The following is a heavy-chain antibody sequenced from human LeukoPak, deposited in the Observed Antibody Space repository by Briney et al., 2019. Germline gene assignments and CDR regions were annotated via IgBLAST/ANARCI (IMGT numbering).Heavy chain of an antibody. Sequence: ASVKVSCKASGFTFTSSAVQWVRQARGQRLEWIGWIVVGSGNTNYAQKFQERVTITRDMSTSTAYMELSSLRSEDTAVYYCAAVVRYSDAFDIWGQGTMVTVSS. CDR3: AAVVRYSDAFDI. CDR1: GFTFTSSA. CDR2: IVVGSGNT. V-gene: IGHV1-58*01. J-gene: IGHJ3*02. D-gene: IGHD1-1*01.